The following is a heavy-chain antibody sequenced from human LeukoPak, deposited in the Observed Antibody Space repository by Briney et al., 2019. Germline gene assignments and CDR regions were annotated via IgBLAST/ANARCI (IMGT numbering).Heavy chain of an antibody. CDR2: INHSGST. CDR1: GGSFSGYY. Sequence: SETLSLTCAVYGGSFSGYYWSWIRQPPGKGLEWIGEINHSGSTNYNPSLKSRVTISVDTSKNQFSLKLSSVTAADTAVYYCARLRDSSSSCYDYWGQGTLVTVSS. D-gene: IGHD6-6*01. V-gene: IGHV4-34*01. CDR3: ARLRDSSSSCYDY. J-gene: IGHJ4*02.